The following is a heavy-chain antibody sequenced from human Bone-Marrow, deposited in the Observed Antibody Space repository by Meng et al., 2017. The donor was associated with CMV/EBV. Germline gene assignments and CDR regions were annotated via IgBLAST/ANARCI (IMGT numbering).Heavy chain of an antibody. CDR1: GGSISSGDYY. Sequence: QVQLQESGPGLVNPSQTLSLTCTFPGGSISSGDYYWSWIRQPPGKGLEWIGYIYYSGSTYYTPSLKSRVTISVDTSKNQFSLKLSSVTAADTAVYYCAAGPGDSSGDNWFDPWGQGTLVTVYS. CDR2: IYYSGST. D-gene: IGHD3-22*01. CDR3: AAGPGDSSGDNWFDP. V-gene: IGHV4-30-4*08. J-gene: IGHJ5*02.